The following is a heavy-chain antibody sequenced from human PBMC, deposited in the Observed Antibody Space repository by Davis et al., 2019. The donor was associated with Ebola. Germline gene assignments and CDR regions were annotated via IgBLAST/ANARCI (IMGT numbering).Heavy chain of an antibody. CDR1: GFTFSSYS. V-gene: IGHV3-21*04. D-gene: IGHD3-10*01. CDR2: ISSSSSTI. Sequence: GESLKISCAASGFTFSSYSMNWVRQAPGKGLEWVSSISSSSSTIYYADSVKGRFTISRDNAKNSLYLQMNSLRAEDTAVYYCARDAITMVQGVIITSRYFDLWGRGTLVTVSS. CDR3: ARDAITMVQGVIITSRYFDL. J-gene: IGHJ2*01.